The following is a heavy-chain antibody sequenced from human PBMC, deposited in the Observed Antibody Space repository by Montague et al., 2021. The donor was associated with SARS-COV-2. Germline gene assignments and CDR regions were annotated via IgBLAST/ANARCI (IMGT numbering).Heavy chain of an antibody. Sequence: SETLSLTCSVSGGSISSTSFFWAWIHQPPRKGLEWVGSMYSSGTTYYNPSLKSRVTISGDTSRNQLSVRLSSVTAADTAVYYCARSTSGWFIYWGQGTLVTVSS. J-gene: IGHJ4*02. D-gene: IGHD6-19*01. CDR2: MYSSGTT. CDR3: ARSTSGWFIY. CDR1: GGSISSTSFF. V-gene: IGHV4-39*01.